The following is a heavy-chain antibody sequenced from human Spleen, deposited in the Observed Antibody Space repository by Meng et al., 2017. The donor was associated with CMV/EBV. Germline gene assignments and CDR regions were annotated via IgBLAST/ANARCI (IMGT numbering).Heavy chain of an antibody. D-gene: IGHD3-3*02. CDR3: ARGDSIFGVTVNRLDY. V-gene: IGHV3-30*04. CDR2: ITYDGSYK. J-gene: IGHJ4*02. CDR1: GFTFTDYE. Sequence: GFTFTDYEIHWVRQDTGKGLEWVAVITYDGSYKFNADSMNGRFTLSRDNSENTVYLQMNSLTADDTAVYYCARGDSIFGVTVNRLDYWGQGTLVTVSS.